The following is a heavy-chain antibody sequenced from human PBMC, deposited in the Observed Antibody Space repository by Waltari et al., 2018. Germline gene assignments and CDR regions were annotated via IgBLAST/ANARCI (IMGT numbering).Heavy chain of an antibody. CDR2: ISYDGSNK. V-gene: IGHV3-30*01. CDR3: ARDHSGVVIMRYLNWFDP. J-gene: IGHJ5*02. Sequence: QVQLVESGGGVVQPGRSLRLSCAASGFTFSSYAMHWVRQAPGKGLEWVAVISYDGSNKYYADSVKGRFTISRDNSKNTRDLQMNSLRAEDTAVYYCARDHSGVVIMRYLNWFDPWGQGTLVTVSS. D-gene: IGHD3-3*01. CDR1: GFTFSSYA.